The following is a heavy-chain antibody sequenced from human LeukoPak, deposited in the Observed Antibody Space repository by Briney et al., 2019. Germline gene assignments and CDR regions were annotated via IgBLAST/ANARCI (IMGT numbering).Heavy chain of an antibody. CDR2: IKQDGSEK. CDR1: GFTFSSYW. V-gene: IGHV3-7*01. CDR3: ARDGRYTYYYDSSGYPFDY. Sequence: GGSLRLSCAASGFTFSSYWMSWVRQAPGKGLEWVANIKQDGSEKYYVDSVKGRFTISRDNAKNSLYLQMNSLRAEDTAVYYCARDGRYTYYYDSSGYPFDYWGQGTLVTVSS. J-gene: IGHJ4*02. D-gene: IGHD3-22*01.